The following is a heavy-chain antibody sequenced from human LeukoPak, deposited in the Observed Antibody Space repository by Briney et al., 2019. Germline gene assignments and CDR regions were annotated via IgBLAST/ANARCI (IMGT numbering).Heavy chain of an antibody. CDR1: GFTLSSYW. Sequence: PGGSLRLSCAGSGFTLSSYWMHWVRQGPGKGLVWVSRIYSEGSRTTYADSVKGRFTISRDNSKNTLYLQMNSLRAEDTAVYYCARGGAAAGTSDYWGQGTLVTVSS. D-gene: IGHD6-13*01. J-gene: IGHJ4*02. CDR2: IYSEGSRT. CDR3: ARGGAAAGTSDY. V-gene: IGHV3-74*01.